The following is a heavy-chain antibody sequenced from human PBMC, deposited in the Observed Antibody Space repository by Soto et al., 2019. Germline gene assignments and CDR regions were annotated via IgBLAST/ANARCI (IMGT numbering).Heavy chain of an antibody. CDR2: ISGSGGST. Sequence: GGSLSLSCAASGFTFSSYAMSWVRQAPGKGLEWVSAISGSGGSTYYADSVKGRFTISRDNSKNTLYLQMNSLRAEDTAVYYCAKEAGYSGYVGGYFDYWGQGTLVTVSS. J-gene: IGHJ4*02. V-gene: IGHV3-23*01. CDR1: GFTFSSYA. D-gene: IGHD5-12*01. CDR3: AKEAGYSGYVGGYFDY.